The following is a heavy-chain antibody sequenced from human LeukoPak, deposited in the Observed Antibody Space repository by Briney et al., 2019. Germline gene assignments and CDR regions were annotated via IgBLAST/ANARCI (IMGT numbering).Heavy chain of an antibody. Sequence: SETLSLTCAVYGGSFSGYYWSWIRQPPGKGLEWIGEINHSGSTNCNPSLKSRVTISVGTSKNQFSLKLSSVTAADTAVYYCARAPDARNYDSSGYSLYYFDYWGQGTLVTVSS. J-gene: IGHJ4*02. V-gene: IGHV4-34*01. CDR3: ARAPDARNYDSSGYSLYYFDY. CDR1: GGSFSGYY. CDR2: INHSGST. D-gene: IGHD3-22*01.